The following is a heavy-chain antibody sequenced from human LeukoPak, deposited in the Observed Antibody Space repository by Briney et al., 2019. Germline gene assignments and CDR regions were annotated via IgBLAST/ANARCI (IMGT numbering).Heavy chain of an antibody. CDR3: AEGGY. Sequence: GGSLRLSCPASGFSLSNYWMNWVRQAPGKGLEWVASIKPDGSEKYYVDSLRGRFTISRDDARNSLYLQMNSLRAEDTAVYYCAEGGYWGQGTLVTVSS. CDR2: IKPDGSEK. V-gene: IGHV3-7*01. CDR1: GFSLSNYW. J-gene: IGHJ4*02.